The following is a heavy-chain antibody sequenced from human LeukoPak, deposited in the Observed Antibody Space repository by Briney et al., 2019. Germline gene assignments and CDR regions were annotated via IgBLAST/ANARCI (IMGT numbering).Heavy chain of an antibody. CDR3: ARVSLNYYDSSGYFDY. CDR1: GGTFSSYA. Sequence: ASVKVPCKASGGTFSSYAISWVRQAPGQGLEWMGGIIPIFGTANYAQKFQGRVTITTDESTSTAYMELSSLRSEDTAVYYCARVSLNYYDSSGYFDYWGQGTLVTVSS. CDR2: IIPIFGTA. D-gene: IGHD3-22*01. J-gene: IGHJ4*02. V-gene: IGHV1-69*05.